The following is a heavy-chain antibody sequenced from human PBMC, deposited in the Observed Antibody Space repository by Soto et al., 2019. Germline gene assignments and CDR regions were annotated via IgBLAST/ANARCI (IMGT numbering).Heavy chain of an antibody. CDR2: IKQDGSEK. CDR3: ARGDYHDTSGPFSDAFDV. Sequence: GGSLRLSCAASGFTFSSYWMSWVRQAPGKGLEWVANIKQDGSEKYYVDSVKGRFTISRDNTKNSLYLQMNSLRAEDTAVYYCARGDYHDTSGPFSDAFDVWGQGTMVTVS. CDR1: GFTFSSYW. J-gene: IGHJ3*01. D-gene: IGHD3-22*01. V-gene: IGHV3-7*04.